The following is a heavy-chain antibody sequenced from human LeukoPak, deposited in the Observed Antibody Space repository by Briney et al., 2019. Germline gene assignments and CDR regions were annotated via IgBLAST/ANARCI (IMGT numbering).Heavy chain of an antibody. V-gene: IGHV4-59*01. CDR2: IYYSGST. D-gene: IGHD2-15*01. CDR1: GGSISSYY. J-gene: IGHJ5*02. Sequence: SETLSLICTVSGGSISSYYWSWIRQPPGKGLEWIGYIYYSGSTNYNPSLKSRVTISVDTSKNQFSLKLSSVTAADTAVYYCAREGTPTTPRFDPWGQGTLVTVSS. CDR3: AREGTPTTPRFDP.